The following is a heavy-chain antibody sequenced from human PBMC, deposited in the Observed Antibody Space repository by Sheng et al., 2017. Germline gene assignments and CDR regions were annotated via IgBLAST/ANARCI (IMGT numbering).Heavy chain of an antibody. D-gene: IGHD3-9*01. CDR1: GGSISSSSYY. Sequence: QLQLQESGPGLVKPSETLSLTCTVSGGSISSSSYYWGWIRQPPGKGLEWIGSIYYSGSTYYNPSLKSRVTISVDTSKNQFSLKLSSVTAADTAVYYCARALVYFDWFRDPWYFDYWGQGTLVTVSS. CDR3: ARALVYFDWFRDPWYFDY. CDR2: IYYSGST. V-gene: IGHV4-39*07. J-gene: IGHJ4*02.